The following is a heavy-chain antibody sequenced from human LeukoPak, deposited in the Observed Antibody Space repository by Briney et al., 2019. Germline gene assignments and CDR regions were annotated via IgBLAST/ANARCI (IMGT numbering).Heavy chain of an antibody. CDR3: AKETGRWELE. V-gene: IGHV3-30*18. D-gene: IGHD1-26*01. J-gene: IGHJ4*02. CDR1: GFTFSCYG. Sequence: GGSLRLSCAASGFTFSCYGIHWVRQAPGKGLEWVAVISNDGSNKYYADSVKGRFTISRDNSKNTLYLQMNSLRAEDTAVYYCAKETGRWELEWGQGTLVTVSS. CDR2: ISNDGSNK.